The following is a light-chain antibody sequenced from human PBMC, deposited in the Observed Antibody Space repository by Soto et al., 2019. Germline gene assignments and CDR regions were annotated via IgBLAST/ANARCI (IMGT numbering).Light chain of an antibody. Sequence: DIQMTQSPSSVSASVGDRVAITCRASQGIRTWLAWYQQKPGKAPKLLIYAASNLQSGVPSRFSGSGSGADFTLTISSLQPEDFATYYCQQSNSIPPISFGQGTRLEIK. CDR1: QGIRTW. V-gene: IGKV1-12*01. J-gene: IGKJ5*01. CDR2: AAS. CDR3: QQSNSIPPIS.